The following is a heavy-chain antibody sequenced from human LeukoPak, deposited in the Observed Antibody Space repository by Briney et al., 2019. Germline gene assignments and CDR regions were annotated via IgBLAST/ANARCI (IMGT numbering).Heavy chain of an antibody. D-gene: IGHD5-18*01. V-gene: IGHV4-59*12. CDR3: AREGRYRYGYNEYHLYMDI. Sequence: SETLSLTCTVSGGSISSYYWSWIRQPPGKGLEWIGYINYSGSTNYNPSLKSRVTISVDTSKNQFSLKLSSVTAAETAVYYCAREGRYRYGYNEYHLYMDIWGKGTTVTVSS. J-gene: IGHJ6*03. CDR2: INYSGST. CDR1: GGSISSYY.